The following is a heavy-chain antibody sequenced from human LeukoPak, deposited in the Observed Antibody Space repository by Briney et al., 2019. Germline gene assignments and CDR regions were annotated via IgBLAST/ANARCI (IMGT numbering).Heavy chain of an antibody. Sequence: GGSLRLSCVASGFDVNDNFMIWVRQAPGQGLEWISIIYASGGAYHAESVRSRFSAFRDTSKNTVFLQMNNLRVDDTAMYYCVRRHDYWGQGTLVTVSS. CDR2: IYASGGA. CDR3: VRRHDY. CDR1: GFDVNDNF. V-gene: IGHV3-53*01. J-gene: IGHJ4*02.